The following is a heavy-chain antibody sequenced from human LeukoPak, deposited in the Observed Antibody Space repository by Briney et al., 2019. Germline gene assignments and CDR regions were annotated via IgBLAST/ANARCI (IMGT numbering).Heavy chain of an antibody. D-gene: IGHD6-13*01. Sequence: SETLSLTCTVSGGSISSYYWSCIRQPPGKGLEWIGYIYYTGSTNYNPSLKSRVTISVDTSKNQFSLKLSSVTAADTAVHYCARHYSSTWPNYYMDVWGKGTTVTVSS. CDR1: GGSISSYY. CDR2: IYYTGST. CDR3: ARHYSSTWPNYYMDV. V-gene: IGHV4-59*08. J-gene: IGHJ6*03.